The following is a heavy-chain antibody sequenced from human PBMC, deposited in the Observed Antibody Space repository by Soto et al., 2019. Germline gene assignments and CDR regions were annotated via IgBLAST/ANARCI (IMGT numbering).Heavy chain of an antibody. Sequence: LXLSCAASRFTFAHYSMMWARQAPGRGLEWVSTIDGPTTNTHYIDSVKGRFFISRDNAINTVYLQMNGLRAEDTAVYYCVTWLSAHFDYWGRGTLVTVSS. CDR3: VTWLSAHFDY. D-gene: IGHD6-19*01. CDR1: RFTFAHYS. V-gene: IGHV3-23*05. J-gene: IGHJ4*02. CDR2: IDGPTTNT.